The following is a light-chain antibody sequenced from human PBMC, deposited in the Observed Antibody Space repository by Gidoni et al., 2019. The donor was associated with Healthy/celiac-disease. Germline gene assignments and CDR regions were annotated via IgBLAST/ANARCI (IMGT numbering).Light chain of an antibody. CDR1: QYIYNY. Sequence: DIQMTPSPSSLSASVGDRVTITCRASQYIYNYLNWYQQKPGRAPKLLIYAASSLQSGVPSRFIGSGSGTDFTLTINSLQPDDFATYYCQQSYSAPQTFGQGTTLDIK. CDR2: AAS. V-gene: IGKV1-39*01. J-gene: IGKJ2*01. CDR3: QQSYSAPQT.